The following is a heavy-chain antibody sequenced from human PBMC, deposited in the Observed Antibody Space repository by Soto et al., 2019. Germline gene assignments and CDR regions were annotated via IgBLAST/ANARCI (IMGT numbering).Heavy chain of an antibody. Sequence: LSLTCAVSGGSISSGGYSWSWIRQPPGKGLEWIGYIYHSGSTYYNPSLKSRVTISVDRSKNQFSLKLSSVTAADTAVYYCARAPYGDYEITSFDYWGQGTLVTVSS. D-gene: IGHD4-17*01. CDR2: IYHSGST. CDR1: GGSISSGGYS. V-gene: IGHV4-30-2*01. J-gene: IGHJ4*02. CDR3: ARAPYGDYEITSFDY.